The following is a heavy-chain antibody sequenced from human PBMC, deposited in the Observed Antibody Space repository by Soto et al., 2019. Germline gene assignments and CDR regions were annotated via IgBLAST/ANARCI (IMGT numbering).Heavy chain of an antibody. CDR2: SYPGDSDT. CDR1: GYSFTSYW. Sequence: PGESLKISCKGSGYSFTSYWIGWVRQMRGKGLEWMGSSYPGDSDTRYSPSFQGQASISAYQSISTAYLQWSSLKAPDTAMYYCARPYRNPYYYMDVWGKGTTVTVSS. V-gene: IGHV5-51*01. D-gene: IGHD4-4*01. CDR3: ARPYRNPYYYMDV. J-gene: IGHJ6*03.